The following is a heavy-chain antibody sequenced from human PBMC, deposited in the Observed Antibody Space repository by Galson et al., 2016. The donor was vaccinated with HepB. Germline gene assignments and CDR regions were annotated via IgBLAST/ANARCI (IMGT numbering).Heavy chain of an antibody. D-gene: IGHD3-22*01. CDR2: IHPGDSDT. Sequence: QSGAEVKKPGESLKISCKSSGYRFTTYWIGWVRQMPGKGLEWMGIIHPGDSDTRYSPSFQGQFTNSADKSITTAYLQWTRLKASDTAMYYCARQTHDDSSANPFDIWGQGTMVTVSS. CDR3: ARQTHDDSSANPFDI. J-gene: IGHJ3*02. CDR1: GYRFTTYW. V-gene: IGHV5-51*01.